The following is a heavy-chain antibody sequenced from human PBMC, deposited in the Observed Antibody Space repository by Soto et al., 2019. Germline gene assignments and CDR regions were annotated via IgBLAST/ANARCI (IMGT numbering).Heavy chain of an antibody. CDR1: GYTFTSYG. CDR2: ISAYNGNT. CDR3: ARDMGPYYDILTGYYKAPFDY. Sequence: GASVKVSCKASGYTFTSYGISWVRQAPGQGLELMGWISAYNGNTNYAQKLQGRVTMTTDTSTSTAYMELRSLRSDDTAVYYCARDMGPYYDILTGYYKAPFDYWGQGTLVTVYS. D-gene: IGHD3-9*01. V-gene: IGHV1-18*04. J-gene: IGHJ4*02.